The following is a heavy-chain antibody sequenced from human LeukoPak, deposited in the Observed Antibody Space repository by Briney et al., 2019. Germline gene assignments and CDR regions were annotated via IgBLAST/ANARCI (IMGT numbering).Heavy chain of an antibody. J-gene: IGHJ3*02. CDR3: AKSPNWGDAFDI. CDR1: GGSINSYY. Sequence: PSETLSLTCTVSGGSINSYYWNWIRQPPGKGLEWIGYIYYSGSTYYNPSLKSRVTISVDTSENQFSLKLNSVTAADTAVYYCAKSPNWGDAFDIWGQGAMVTVSS. V-gene: IGHV4-59*01. CDR2: IYYSGST. D-gene: IGHD7-27*01.